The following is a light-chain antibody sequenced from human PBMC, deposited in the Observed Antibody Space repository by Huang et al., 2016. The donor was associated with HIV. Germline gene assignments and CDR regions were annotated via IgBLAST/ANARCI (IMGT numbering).Light chain of an antibody. CDR2: DAS. Sequence: EIVLTQSPATLSLSPGERAPLSCRARQRVSSYLAWYQQKPAQSPRLLIYDASNRATGIPARFSGSGSGTDFTLTISSLGPEDFAVYYCQQRSNWLGTFGPGTKVDIK. CDR3: QQRSNWLGT. J-gene: IGKJ3*01. V-gene: IGKV3-11*01. CDR1: QRVSSY.